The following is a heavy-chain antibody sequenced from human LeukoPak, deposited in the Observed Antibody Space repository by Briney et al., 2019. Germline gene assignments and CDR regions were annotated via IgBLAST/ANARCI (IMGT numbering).Heavy chain of an antibody. J-gene: IGHJ4*02. D-gene: IGHD6-19*01. CDR2: INAGNGNT. Sequence: GASVKVSCKASGYTFTSYAMHWVRQAPGQRLEWMGWINAGNGNTKYSQKFQGRVTITRDTSASTAYMELSSLRSEDTAVYYCARDFSQVAVAGTRSVDYWGQGTLVTVSS. V-gene: IGHV1-3*01. CDR1: GYTFTSYA. CDR3: ARDFSQVAVAGTRSVDY.